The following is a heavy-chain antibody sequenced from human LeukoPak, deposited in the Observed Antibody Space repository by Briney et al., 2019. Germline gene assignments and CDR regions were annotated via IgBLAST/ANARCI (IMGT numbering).Heavy chain of an antibody. CDR3: ARGVKGPGYCSSTSCLEGFDY. CDR2: IYYSGST. Sequence: SETLSLTCAVSDYSISSGHYWGWIRQPPGKGLEWIGSIYYSGSTYYNPSLKSRVTLSVDTSKNQFSLELSSVTAADTAVYYCARGVKGPGYCSSTSCLEGFDYWGQGTLVTVSS. J-gene: IGHJ4*02. CDR1: DYSISSGHY. V-gene: IGHV4-38-2*01. D-gene: IGHD2-2*01.